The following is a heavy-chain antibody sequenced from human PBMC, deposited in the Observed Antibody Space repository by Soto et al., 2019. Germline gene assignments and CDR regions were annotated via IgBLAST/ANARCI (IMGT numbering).Heavy chain of an antibody. CDR3: AIAPGDTAMNLAYYGMDV. D-gene: IGHD5-18*01. J-gene: IGHJ6*02. CDR1: GGTFSSYA. CDR2: IIPIFGTA. Sequence: QVQLVQSGAEVKKPGSSVKVSCKASGGTFSSYAISWVRQAPGQGLEWMGGIIPIFGTANYAQKFQGRVTITADESTSTAYMELSSLRSEDTAVYYCAIAPGDTAMNLAYYGMDVWGQGTTVTVSS. V-gene: IGHV1-69*01.